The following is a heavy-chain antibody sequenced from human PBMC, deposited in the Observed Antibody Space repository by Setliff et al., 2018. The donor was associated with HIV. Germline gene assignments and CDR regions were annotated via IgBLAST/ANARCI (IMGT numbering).Heavy chain of an antibody. CDR2: IYPSGSIHPRGAT. V-gene: IGHV4-38-2*01. Sequence: SETLSLTCAVSRSYISGSYYWAWIRQPPGKGLEWIGNIYPSGSIHPRGATNYNPSLKGRVTISLDTSNNQFSLKVNSVTAADTAIYSCARGGPTVAYGVDVWGQGTTVTVSS. D-gene: IGHD4-17*01. CDR3: ARGGPTVAYGVDV. CDR1: RSYISGSYY. J-gene: IGHJ6*02.